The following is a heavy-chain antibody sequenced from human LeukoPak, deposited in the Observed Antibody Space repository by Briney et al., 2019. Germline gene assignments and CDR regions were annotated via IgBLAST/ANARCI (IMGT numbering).Heavy chain of an antibody. V-gene: IGHV1-69*05. D-gene: IGHD5-24*01. CDR2: IIPIFGTA. J-gene: IGHJ3*02. Sequence: GASVKVSCKASGGTFSSYAISWVRQAPGQGLEWMGGIIPIFGTANYAQKFQGRVTITTDESTSTAYMELSSLRSEDTAVYYCARDDGCILRADAFDIWGQGTMVTVSS. CDR1: GGTFSSYA. CDR3: ARDDGCILRADAFDI.